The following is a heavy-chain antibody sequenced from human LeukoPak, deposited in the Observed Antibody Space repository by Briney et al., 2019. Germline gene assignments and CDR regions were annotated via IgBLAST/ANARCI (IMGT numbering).Heavy chain of an antibody. Sequence: PGGSLRLSCAASGFTFSSYGMHWVRQAPGKGLEWVTNTNKAGSEKYYVDSVKGRFTISRDNAKNSLFLQMNSLRVEDTAVYYCVRDRRDYHSGFDIWGQGTTVTVSP. CDR1: GFTFSSYG. V-gene: IGHV3-7*01. CDR2: TNKAGSEK. J-gene: IGHJ3*02. CDR3: VRDRRDYHSGFDI. D-gene: IGHD3-10*01.